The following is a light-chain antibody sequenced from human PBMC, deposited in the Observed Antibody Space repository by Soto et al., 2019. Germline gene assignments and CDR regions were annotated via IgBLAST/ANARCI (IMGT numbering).Light chain of an antibody. J-gene: IGLJ3*02. V-gene: IGLV2-14*01. Sequence: QAVVTQPASVSGSPGQSITISCSGTSSDIGGYDYVSWYQQHPGKAPKLMIYDVSNRPSGISNRFSGSKSDSTASLTISGLQAEDEADYYCSSYTSVSTLVAFGGGTKLTVL. CDR3: SSYTSVSTLVA. CDR2: DVS. CDR1: SSDIGGYDY.